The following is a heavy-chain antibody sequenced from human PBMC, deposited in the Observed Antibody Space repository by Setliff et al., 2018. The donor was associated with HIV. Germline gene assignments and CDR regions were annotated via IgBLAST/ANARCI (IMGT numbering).Heavy chain of an antibody. CDR3: ARSEKYCSSTRCFRGYYGMDV. D-gene: IGHD2-2*01. CDR2: INHSGTT. Sequence: SETLSLTCAVYGGSLSGYYWSWIRQPPGKGLEWFGEINHSGTTNYNPSLKSRVTISLDTSRNQFSLKLGSVTAEDTAVYYCARSEKYCSSTRCFRGYYGMDVWGQGTTVTVSS. J-gene: IGHJ6*02. V-gene: IGHV4-34*01. CDR1: GGSLSGYY.